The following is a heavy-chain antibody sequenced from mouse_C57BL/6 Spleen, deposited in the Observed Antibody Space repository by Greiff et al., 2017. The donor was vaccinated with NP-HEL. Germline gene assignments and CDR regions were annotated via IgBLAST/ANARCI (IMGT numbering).Heavy chain of an antibody. CDR2: IDPENGDT. CDR1: GFNITDDY. CDR3: TFRFSWFAY. J-gene: IGHJ3*01. V-gene: IGHV14-4*01. Sequence: VQLQQSGAELVRPGASVKLSCTASGFNITDDYMHWVKQRPEQGLEWIGWIDPENGDTEYASKFQGKATITADTSSNTAYLQLSSLTSEDTAVYYCTFRFSWFAYWGQGTLVTVSA.